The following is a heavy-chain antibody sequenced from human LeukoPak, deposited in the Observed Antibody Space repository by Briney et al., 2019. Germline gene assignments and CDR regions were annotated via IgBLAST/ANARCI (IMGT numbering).Heavy chain of an antibody. CDR3: ARDYVGWQFDY. CDR2: ISGSGGST. CDR1: GFTFSSYA. Sequence: PGGSLRLSCAASGFTFSSYAMSWVRQAPGKGLEWVSAISGSGGSTYYADSVKGRFTISRDNAKNSLFLQMDSLRAEDTAVYYCARDYVGWQFDYWGQGALVTVSS. V-gene: IGHV3-23*01. D-gene: IGHD2-15*01. J-gene: IGHJ4*02.